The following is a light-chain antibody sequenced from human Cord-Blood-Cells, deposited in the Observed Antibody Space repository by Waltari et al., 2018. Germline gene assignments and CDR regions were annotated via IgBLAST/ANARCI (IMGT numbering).Light chain of an antibody. CDR3: SSYAGSNILV. Sequence: QSAPTQPPSASGSPGQSVTLSCTGTSSDDGGYNYVSWYQQHPGKAPKLMIYEVSKRPSGVPDRFAGSKSGNTASLTVSGLQAEDDADYYCSSYAGSNILVFGGGTKLTVL. V-gene: IGLV2-8*01. CDR1: SSDDGGYNY. J-gene: IGLJ2*01. CDR2: EVS.